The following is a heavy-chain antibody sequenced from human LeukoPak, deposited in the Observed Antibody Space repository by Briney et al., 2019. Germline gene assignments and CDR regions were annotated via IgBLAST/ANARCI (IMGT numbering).Heavy chain of an antibody. J-gene: IGHJ5*02. CDR2: IYPGDSHT. Sequence: GESLKISCKASGYSFISYWIGWVRQMPGKGLEWMGIIYPGDSHTIYSPSFQGQVTISADKSISTAYLQWSSLKTSDTAMYFCARHRISDYDSGVSWCDPWGQGTLVTVSS. D-gene: IGHD5-12*01. CDR1: GYSFISYW. V-gene: IGHV5-51*01. CDR3: ARHRISDYDSGVSWCDP.